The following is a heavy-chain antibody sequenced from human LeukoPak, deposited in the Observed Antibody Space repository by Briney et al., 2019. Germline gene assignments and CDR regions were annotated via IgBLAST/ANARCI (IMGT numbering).Heavy chain of an antibody. J-gene: IGHJ4*02. D-gene: IGHD5-18*01. CDR3: ARSVYSYGYLR. CDR1: GGSISSGGYY. V-gene: IGHV4-31*03. Sequence: SETLSLTCTVSGGSISSGGYYWSWIRQHPGKGLEWFGYIYYSGSTYYNPSLKSRVTISVDTSKNQFSLKLSSVTAADTAVYYCARSVYSYGYLRWGQGTLVTVSS. CDR2: IYYSGST.